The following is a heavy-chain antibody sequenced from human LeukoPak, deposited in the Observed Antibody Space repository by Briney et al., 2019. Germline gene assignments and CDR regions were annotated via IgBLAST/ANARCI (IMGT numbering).Heavy chain of an antibody. D-gene: IGHD4-23*01. CDR3: AAGPYGGNTPFDY. Sequence: SRGSLRLSCAASGFTFSSYAMSWVRQAPGRGLEWVSSLSVSGATTYYADSVKGRFTISRDNFNNTLYLQMNNLRAEDTALYYCAAGPYGGNTPFDYWGQGTLVTMSS. J-gene: IGHJ4*02. CDR1: GFTFSSYA. CDR2: LSVSGATT. V-gene: IGHV3-23*01.